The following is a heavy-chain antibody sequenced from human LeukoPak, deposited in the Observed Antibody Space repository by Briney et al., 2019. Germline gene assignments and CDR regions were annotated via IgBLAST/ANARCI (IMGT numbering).Heavy chain of an antibody. J-gene: IGHJ4*02. V-gene: IGHV4-30-4*01. CDR2: IYYSGST. Sequence: SQTLSLTCTVFGGSISSGDYSWSWIRQPPGKGLEWIGYIYYSGSTYYNPSLKSRVTISVDTSKNQFSLKLSSVTAADTAVYYCARVAFDYYDSSGLLFDYWGQGTLVTVSS. CDR3: ARVAFDYYDSSGLLFDY. CDR1: GGSISSGDYS. D-gene: IGHD3-22*01.